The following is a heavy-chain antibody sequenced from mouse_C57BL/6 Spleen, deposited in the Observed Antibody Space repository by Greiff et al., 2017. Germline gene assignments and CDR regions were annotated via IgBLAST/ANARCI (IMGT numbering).Heavy chain of an antibody. V-gene: IGHV1-62-2*01. J-gene: IGHJ4*01. D-gene: IGHD2-4*01. CDR3: ARHGGLYDYDGGYAMDY. CDR2: FYPGSGSI. CDR1: GYTFTEYT. Sequence: VQLQQSGAELVKPGASVKLSCKASGYTFTEYTIHWVKQRSGQGLEWIGWFYPGSGSIKYNEKFKDKATLTADKSSSTVYMELSRLTSEDSAVYFCARHGGLYDYDGGYAMDYWGQGTSVTVSS.